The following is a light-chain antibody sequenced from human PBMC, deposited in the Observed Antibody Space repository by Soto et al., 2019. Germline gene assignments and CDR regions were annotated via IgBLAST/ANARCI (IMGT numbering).Light chain of an antibody. Sequence: DIQMTQSPSIVSASVGDRVTITCRASQRIDTWLAWYQQKPGTTPRLLIYKATTLQSGVPPRFRGSGSGTEFTLAITSLESDDFATYYCQQYETFSPWTFGQGTKVEVK. V-gene: IGKV1-5*03. CDR2: KAT. J-gene: IGKJ1*01. CDR1: QRIDTW. CDR3: QQYETFSPWT.